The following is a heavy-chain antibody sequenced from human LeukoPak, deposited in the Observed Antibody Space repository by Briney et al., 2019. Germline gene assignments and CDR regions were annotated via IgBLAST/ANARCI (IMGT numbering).Heavy chain of an antibody. J-gene: IGHJ5*02. CDR2: IRYDGSNK. CDR3: AKGYSSGWYYSDP. V-gene: IGHV3-30*02. Sequence: GGSLRLSCAAAGFTFSNYGMHWVRQAPGKGLEWVAFIRYDGSNKYYADSVNGRFTIYRDNSKTTLYLQMNSLRAEDTAVYYCAKGYSSGWYYSDPWGQGTLVTVSS. D-gene: IGHD6-19*01. CDR1: GFTFSNYG.